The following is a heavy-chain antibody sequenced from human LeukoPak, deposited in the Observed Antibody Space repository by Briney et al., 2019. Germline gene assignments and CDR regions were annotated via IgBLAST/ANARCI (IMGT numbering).Heavy chain of an antibody. CDR3: ARFEVNYEDNRSFYYFDY. CDR1: GFTFSSYW. D-gene: IGHD3-3*01. V-gene: IGHV3-7*01. CDR2: IKQDGSEK. Sequence: GGSLRLSCAASGFTFSSYWMSWVRQAPGKGLEWVANIKQDGSEKYYVDSVKGRFTISRDNAKNSLYLQMNSLRAEDTAVYYCARFEVNYEDNRSFYYFDYWGQGTLVTVSS. J-gene: IGHJ4*02.